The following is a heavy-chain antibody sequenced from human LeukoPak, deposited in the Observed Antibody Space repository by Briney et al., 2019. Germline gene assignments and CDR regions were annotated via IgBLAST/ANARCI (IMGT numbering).Heavy chain of an antibody. V-gene: IGHV4-59*08. CDR3: ARVVMVPQTLVDY. D-gene: IGHD3-10*01. J-gene: IGHJ4*02. CDR1: GGSISSSY. Sequence: SGTLSLTCTVSGGSISSSYWSWIRQPPGKGLEWIGYIYYSGSTYYNPSLKSRVTISVDTSKNQFSLKLSSVTAADTAVYYCARVVMVPQTLVDYWGQGTLVTVSS. CDR2: IYYSGST.